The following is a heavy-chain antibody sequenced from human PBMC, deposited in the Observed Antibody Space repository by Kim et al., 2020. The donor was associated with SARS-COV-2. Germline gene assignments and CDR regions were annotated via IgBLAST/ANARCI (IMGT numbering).Heavy chain of an antibody. V-gene: IGHV3-74*01. CDR3: ASGLTPGQH. CDR2: IIPDGRST. D-gene: IGHD2-15*01. CDR1: GFTFSECW. Sequence: GGSLRLSCAASGFTFSECWLHWVRQAPGKGLVWVSRIIPDGRSTSYADSVKGRFTISRDNAKNTLYLQMNSLRAEDTAVYYCASGLTPGQHWGQGTLVTVSA. J-gene: IGHJ1*01.